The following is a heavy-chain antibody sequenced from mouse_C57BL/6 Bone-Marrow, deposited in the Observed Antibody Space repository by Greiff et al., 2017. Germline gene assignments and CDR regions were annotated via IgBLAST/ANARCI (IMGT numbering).Heavy chain of an antibody. CDR2: IFPGSGST. V-gene: IGHV1-75*01. Sequence: QVQLKQSGPELVKPGASVKISCKASGYTFTDYYINWVKQRPGQGLEWIGWIFPGSGSTYYNEKFKGKATLTVDKSSSTAYTLLSSLTSEYSAVYFCARDTTTVVATFDYWGQGTTLTVSS. J-gene: IGHJ2*01. D-gene: IGHD1-1*01. CDR3: ARDTTTVVATFDY. CDR1: GYTFTDYY.